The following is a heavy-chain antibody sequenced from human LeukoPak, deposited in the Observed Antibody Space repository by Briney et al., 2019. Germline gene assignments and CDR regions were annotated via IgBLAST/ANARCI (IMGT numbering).Heavy chain of an antibody. CDR1: GFIFTNYW. D-gene: IGHD6-19*01. CDR3: AREDVDITVATSGAFDI. Sequence: GGSLRLSCVSSGFIFTNYWMHWVRQAPGKGLVWVSRIISDGSSTSYADSVKGRFTISRDNAKNTLYLQMNSLRAEDTAVYYCAREDVDITVATSGAFDIWGQGTMVTVSS. CDR2: IISDGSST. V-gene: IGHV3-74*01. J-gene: IGHJ3*02.